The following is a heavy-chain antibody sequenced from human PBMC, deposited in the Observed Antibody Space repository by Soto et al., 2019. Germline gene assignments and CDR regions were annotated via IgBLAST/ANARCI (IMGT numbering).Heavy chain of an antibody. D-gene: IGHD3-3*01. V-gene: IGHV3-30*18. Sequence: GGSLRLSCAASGFTFSSYGMHWVRQAPGKGLEWVAVISYDGSNKYYADSVKGRFTISRDNSKNTLYLQMNSLRAEDTAVYYCAKDLLILGVRLYYYYGMDVWGQGTTVTVSS. CDR3: AKDLLILGVRLYYYYGMDV. CDR2: ISYDGSNK. CDR1: GFTFSSYG. J-gene: IGHJ6*02.